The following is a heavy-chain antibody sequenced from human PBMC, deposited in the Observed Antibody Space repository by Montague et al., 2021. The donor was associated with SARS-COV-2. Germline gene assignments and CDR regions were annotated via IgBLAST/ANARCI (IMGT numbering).Heavy chain of an antibody. V-gene: IGHV3-23*01. CDR1: GFTFSSYA. Sequence: SLRLSCAASGFTFSSYAMSWVRQAPGKGLEWVSAISGSVGSTYXXXSXXXRFXISRDNSKNTLYLQMNSLRAEDTAVYYCAKDPPIVEVPANGYYYYGMDVWGQGTTVTVSS. J-gene: IGHJ6*02. CDR3: AKDPPIVEVPANGYYYYGMDV. D-gene: IGHD2-2*01. CDR2: ISGSVGST.